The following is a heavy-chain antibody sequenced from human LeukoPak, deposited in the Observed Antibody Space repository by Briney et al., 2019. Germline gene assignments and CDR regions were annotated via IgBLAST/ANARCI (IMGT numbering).Heavy chain of an antibody. J-gene: IGHJ4*02. D-gene: IGHD4-17*01. CDR3: VRVSSDYALYYFDY. Sequence: PWASVKVSCKASGYTFTSYGISWVRQAPGQGLEWMGWISAYNGNTNYAQKLQGRVTMTTDTSTSTAYMELRSLRSEDTAVYYCVRVSSDYALYYFDYWGQGTLVTVSS. CDR2: ISAYNGNT. CDR1: GYTFTSYG. V-gene: IGHV1-18*01.